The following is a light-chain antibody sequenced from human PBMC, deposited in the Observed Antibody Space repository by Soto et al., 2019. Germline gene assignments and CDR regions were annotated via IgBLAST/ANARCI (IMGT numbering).Light chain of an antibody. Sequence: EIVLTQSPGTLSLSPGERATLSCRASQSVSSTYLAWYQQRPGLAPRLLIYGASSRATGIPDRFSGSGSGTHFTLTVGRLEPEDFAVYFCQQYGSSPVTFGQGTRLEIK. V-gene: IGKV3-20*01. J-gene: IGKJ5*01. CDR2: GAS. CDR3: QQYGSSPVT. CDR1: QSVSSTY.